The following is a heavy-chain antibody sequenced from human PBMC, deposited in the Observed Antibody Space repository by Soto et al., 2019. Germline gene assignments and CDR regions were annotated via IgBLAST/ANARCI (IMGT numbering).Heavy chain of an antibody. CDR2: IYHSGST. J-gene: IGHJ5*02. CDR1: GGSISSGGYS. CDR3: ARVHHQEGWFDP. D-gene: IGHD2-2*01. Sequence: KASETLSLTCAVSGGSISSGGYSWSWIRQPPGKGLEWIGYIYHSGSTYYNPSLKSRVTISVDRSKNQFSLKLSSVTAADTAVYYCARVHHQEGWFDPWGQGTLVTVSS. V-gene: IGHV4-30-2*01.